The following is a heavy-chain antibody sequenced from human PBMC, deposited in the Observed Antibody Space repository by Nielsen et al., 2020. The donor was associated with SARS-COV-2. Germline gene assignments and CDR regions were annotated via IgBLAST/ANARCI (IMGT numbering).Heavy chain of an antibody. J-gene: IGHJ4*02. CDR3: VRVRDDGHYYDSGPFDY. V-gene: IGHV3-74*01. D-gene: IGHD3-10*01. Sequence: GESLKISCAGSGFTFSGYYMNWVRQAPGKGLMWVSRINSDGSRSAYADAVKGRFIIARDNARDTVYLQLNSLSADDTAVYYCVRVRDDGHYYDSGPFDYWGQGALVTVSS. CDR2: INSDGSRS. CDR1: GFTFSGYY.